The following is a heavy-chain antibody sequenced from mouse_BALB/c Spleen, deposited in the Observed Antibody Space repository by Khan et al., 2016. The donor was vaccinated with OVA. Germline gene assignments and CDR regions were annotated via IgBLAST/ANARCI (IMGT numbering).Heavy chain of an antibody. J-gene: IGHJ3*01. CDR2: INPSNGGT. Sequence: QVQLQQSGAELVKPGASVRLSCKASGYTFTSYYIYWVKQRPGQGLEWIGEINPSNGGTNFNEKFKSKVALTVDKSSSTAYMQLSSLTSEDSAVYYCTRSGYGTFAYWGQGTLVTVSA. CDR3: TRSGYGTFAY. CDR1: GYTFTSYY. D-gene: IGHD2-1*01. V-gene: IGHV1S81*02.